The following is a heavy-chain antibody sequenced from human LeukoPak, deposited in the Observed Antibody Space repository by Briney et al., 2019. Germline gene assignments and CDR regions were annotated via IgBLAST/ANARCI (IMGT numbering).Heavy chain of an antibody. Sequence: SVKVSCKASGYTFTSYAISWVRQAPGQGLEWMGGIIPIFGTANYAQKFQGRVTITADESTSTAYMELSSLRSEDTAVYYCARVGDETPGAFDIWGQGTMVTVSS. CDR1: GYTFTSYA. J-gene: IGHJ3*02. V-gene: IGHV1-69*13. CDR2: IIPIFGTA. CDR3: ARVGDETPGAFDI. D-gene: IGHD3-16*01.